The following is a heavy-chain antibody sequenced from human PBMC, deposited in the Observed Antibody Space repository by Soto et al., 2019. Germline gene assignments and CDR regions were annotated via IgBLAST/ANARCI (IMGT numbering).Heavy chain of an antibody. Sequence: PGGSLRLSCAASGFSFSISPMHWVRQAPGKGPEWVALISYDGTNKFYADSVKGRFTISRDNSKNALYLQMNSLRAEDTAVYYCAKDRGITGTRHYYYYGMDVWGQGTTVTVSS. CDR1: GFSFSISP. CDR2: ISYDGTNK. D-gene: IGHD1-20*01. J-gene: IGHJ6*02. V-gene: IGHV3-30-3*01. CDR3: AKDRGITGTRHYYYYGMDV.